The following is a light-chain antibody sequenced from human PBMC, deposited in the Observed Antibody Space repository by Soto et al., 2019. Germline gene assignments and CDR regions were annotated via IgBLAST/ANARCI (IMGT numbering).Light chain of an antibody. J-gene: IGLJ2*01. V-gene: IGLV1-40*01. CDR2: GNI. Sequence: QSVLTQPPSVSGAPGPRVTISCTGSSSNIGAGYDVHWYQQLPRTAPKVLIYGNINRPSGVPDRFSGSKSGTSASLAITGLQAEDEADYYCQSYDTTLSGWVFGGGTKLTVL. CDR3: QSYDTTLSGWV. CDR1: SSNIGAGYD.